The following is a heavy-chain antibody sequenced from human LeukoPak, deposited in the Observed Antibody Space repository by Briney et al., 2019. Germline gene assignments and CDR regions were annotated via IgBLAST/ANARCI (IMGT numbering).Heavy chain of an antibody. CDR2: IYPGDSDT. V-gene: IGHV5-51*01. CDR3: ATMTTLTASWFDP. J-gene: IGHJ5*02. CDR1: GYSFTSYW. Sequence: GESLKISCKGSGYSFTSYWIAWVRQMPGKGLEWMGIIYPGDSDTRYSPSFQGQVTISADKSISTAYLQWSALKASDTAMYYCATMTTLTASWFDPWGQGTLVTVSS. D-gene: IGHD4-11*01.